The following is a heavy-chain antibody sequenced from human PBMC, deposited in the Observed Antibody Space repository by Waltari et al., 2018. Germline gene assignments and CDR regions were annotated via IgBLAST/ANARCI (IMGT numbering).Heavy chain of an antibody. CDR2: ISSSGNYI. CDR1: RFSISDYN. Sequence: EVQLVESGGGLVKPGGSLRLSCAASRFSISDYNMNWVRQAPGQGLGWVSSISSSGNYIHYADSVKGRFTISRDNAKNSLYLQMNSLRAEDTAVYYCATGGWGFFFDYWGQGTLVTVSS. D-gene: IGHD7-27*01. CDR3: ATGGWGFFFDY. J-gene: IGHJ4*02. V-gene: IGHV3-21*01.